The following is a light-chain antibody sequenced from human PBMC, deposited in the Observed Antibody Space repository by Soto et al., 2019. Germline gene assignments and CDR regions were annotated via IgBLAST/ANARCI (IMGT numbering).Light chain of an antibody. CDR1: QSVSSSY. CDR3: QRYGSSPLVT. Sequence: EIVLTQSPGTLSLSPGERATLSCRASQSVSSSYLAWYQQKPGQAPRLLIYGASSRATGIPDRFSGSGSETDFTLTISRLEPEDFAVYYCQRYGSSPLVTFGQGTRLEIK. CDR2: GAS. V-gene: IGKV3-20*01. J-gene: IGKJ5*01.